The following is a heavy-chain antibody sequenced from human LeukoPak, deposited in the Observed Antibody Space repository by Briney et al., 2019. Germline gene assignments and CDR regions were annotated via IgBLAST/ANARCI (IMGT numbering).Heavy chain of an antibody. Sequence: SGGSLRLSCAASGFTFSSYWMHWVRQAPGKGLVWVSRINSDGSSTSYADSVKGRFTISRDNAKNTLYLQMNSLRAEDTAVYYYPSRVNSGWSFDYWGQGSLVTVSS. V-gene: IGHV3-74*01. J-gene: IGHJ4*02. CDR1: GFTFSSYW. CDR3: PSRVNSGWSFDY. CDR2: INSDGSST. D-gene: IGHD6-19*01.